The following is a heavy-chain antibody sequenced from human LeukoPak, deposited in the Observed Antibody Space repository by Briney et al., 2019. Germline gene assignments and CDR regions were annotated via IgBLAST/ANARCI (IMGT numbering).Heavy chain of an antibody. CDR1: GYTFTRYA. J-gene: IGHJ6*02. CDR2: INTNTGNP. CDR3: ARKQGFWSGYSADYYYGMDV. V-gene: IGHV7-4-1*02. D-gene: IGHD3-3*01. Sequence: ASVKVSCKASGYTFTRYAMNWVRQAPGQGLEWMGWINTNTGNPTYAQGFTGRFVFSLDTSVSTAYLQISSLKAEDTAVYYCARKQGFWSGYSADYYYGMDVWGQGTTVTVSS.